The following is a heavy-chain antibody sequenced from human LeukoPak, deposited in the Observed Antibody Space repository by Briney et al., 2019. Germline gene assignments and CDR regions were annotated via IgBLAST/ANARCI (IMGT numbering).Heavy chain of an antibody. J-gene: IGHJ4*02. D-gene: IGHD3-22*01. Sequence: SQTLSLTCTVSGGSISSGGYCWSWIRQHPGKGLVWIGYIYDSGSTSYNPSLRSRVTISVDTSKNQFSLNLSSVTAADTAVYYCARVPYDSSGYGYFDYRGQGTLVTVSS. V-gene: IGHV4-31*03. CDR2: IYDSGST. CDR1: GGSISSGGYC. CDR3: ARVPYDSSGYGYFDY.